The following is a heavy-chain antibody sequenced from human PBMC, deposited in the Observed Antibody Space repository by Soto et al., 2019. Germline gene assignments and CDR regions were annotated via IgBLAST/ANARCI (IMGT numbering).Heavy chain of an antibody. CDR3: AKDLRRYYYYYGMDV. CDR2: ISYDGSNK. J-gene: IGHJ6*02. Sequence: GGSLRLSCAASGFTFSSYGMHWVRQAPGKGLEWVAVISYDGSNKYYADSVKGRFTISRDNSKNTLYLQMNSLRAEDTAVYYCAKDLRRYYYYYGMDVWGQGTTVTVSS. V-gene: IGHV3-30*18. CDR1: GFTFSSYG.